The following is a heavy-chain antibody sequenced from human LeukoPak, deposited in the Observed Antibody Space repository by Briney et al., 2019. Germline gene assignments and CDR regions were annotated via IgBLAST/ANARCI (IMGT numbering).Heavy chain of an antibody. Sequence: GGSLRLSCTASGFAFGDYAMNWVRQAPGKGLEWVGFIRSKAYNGTTEYAASVKGRFTISRDDSKSIAYLQMNSLKSEGTAVYYCTSGANSLWGQGTLVTVSS. CDR3: TSGANSL. D-gene: IGHD4-23*01. CDR2: IRSKAYNGTT. CDR1: GFAFGDYA. V-gene: IGHV3-49*04. J-gene: IGHJ4*02.